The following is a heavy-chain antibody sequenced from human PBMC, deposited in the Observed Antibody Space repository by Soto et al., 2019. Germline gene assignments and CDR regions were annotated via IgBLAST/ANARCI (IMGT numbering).Heavy chain of an antibody. CDR2: VHYSGSA. Sequence: QPQLQESGPGLVKPSETLSLTCSVSGGSISTSSYFWGWIRQPPGKGLEWVGAVHYSGSANYRSSLQSRVTISVDTSQNQFSLRLRSVTAADTAVYYCARHRWGSGSYSGLLDFWGQGALVTVSS. V-gene: IGHV4-39*01. CDR1: GGSISTSSYF. CDR3: ARHRWGSGSYSGLLDF. J-gene: IGHJ4*02. D-gene: IGHD3-10*01.